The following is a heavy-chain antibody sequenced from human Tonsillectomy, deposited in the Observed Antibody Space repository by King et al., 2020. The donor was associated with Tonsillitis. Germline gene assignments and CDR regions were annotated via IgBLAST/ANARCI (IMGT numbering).Heavy chain of an antibody. CDR3: AGDTSSHDY. D-gene: IGHD2-2*01. CDR2: IYYSGST. Sequence: VQLQESGPGLVKPSETLSLTCTVSGGSISSYYWSWIRQPPGKGLEWIGYIYYSGSTNYNTSLKSRVTISVDTSKNPFSLKLTSVTAADTAVYYCAGDTSSHDYWGQGTLVTVSS. CDR1: GGSISSYY. V-gene: IGHV4-59*01. J-gene: IGHJ4*02.